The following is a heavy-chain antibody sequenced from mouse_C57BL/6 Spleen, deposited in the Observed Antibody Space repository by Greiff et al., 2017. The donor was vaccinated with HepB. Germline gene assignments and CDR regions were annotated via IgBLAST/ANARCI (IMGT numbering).Heavy chain of an antibody. CDR2: MDPNSGGT. D-gene: IGHD2-4*01. CDR3: ARDDYDYAMDY. V-gene: IGHV1-72*01. CDR1: GSTFTSSW. Sequence: QAQLQQLGAELVKLGASVKLSCKASGSTFTSSWMHGGKQRPGRGLEWIGRMDPNSGGTKYNEKFKSKATLTVDKPSSTAYMQLSSLTSEDSAVYYCARDDYDYAMDYWGQGTSVTVSS. J-gene: IGHJ4*01.